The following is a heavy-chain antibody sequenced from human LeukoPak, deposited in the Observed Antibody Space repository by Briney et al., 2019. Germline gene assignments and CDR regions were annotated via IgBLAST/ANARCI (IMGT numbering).Heavy chain of an antibody. CDR2: IYYSGST. V-gene: IGHV4-59*01. D-gene: IGHD3-3*01. J-gene: IGHJ6*03. CDR1: GGSISSYY. CDR3: ARVTENYDFWCGSLRGSYYYMDV. Sequence: SETLSLTCTVSGGSISSYYWSWIRQPPGKGLEWIGYIYYSGSTNYNPSLKSRVTISVDTSKNQFSLKLSSVTAADTAVYYCARVTENYDFWCGSLRGSYYYMDVWGKGTTVTVSS.